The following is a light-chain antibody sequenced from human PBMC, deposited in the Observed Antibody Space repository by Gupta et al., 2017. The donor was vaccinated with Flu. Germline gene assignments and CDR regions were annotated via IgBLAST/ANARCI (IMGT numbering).Light chain of an antibody. CDR2: GAS. CDR1: QSIANN. J-gene: IGKJ1*01. CDR3: QQYHNWPRT. V-gene: IGKV3-15*01. Sequence: PGERATLSCRASQSIANNLAWFQQRPGQAPRLLIYGASTRGTTIPARFSGSGSGTDFTLTISSLQSEDFAVYYCQQYHNWPRTFGPGTKVEVK.